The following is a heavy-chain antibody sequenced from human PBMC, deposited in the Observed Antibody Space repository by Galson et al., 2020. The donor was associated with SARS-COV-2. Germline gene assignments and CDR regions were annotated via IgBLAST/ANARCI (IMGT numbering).Heavy chain of an antibody. V-gene: IGHV3-30*01. CDR3: AREILRGNWFDP. Sequence: GGSLSLSCAASGINISRYAMHWVRQAPAKGLEWVAVISYAGSNKYYADPVKGRFTISRDNSKNTLYLQMNSLRAEDTAVYYCAREILRGNWFDPWGHGTLVTVSA. CDR2: ISYAGSNK. D-gene: IGHD2-8*02. CDR1: GINISRYA. J-gene: IGHJ5*02.